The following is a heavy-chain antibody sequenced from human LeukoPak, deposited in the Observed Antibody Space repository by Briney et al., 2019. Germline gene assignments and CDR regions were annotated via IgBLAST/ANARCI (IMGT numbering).Heavy chain of an antibody. J-gene: IGHJ4*02. CDR1: GDSISSSSSH. V-gene: IGHV4-61*05. Sequence: SETLSLTCTVSGDSISSSSSHWGWIRQPPGKGLGWIGYIYYSGSTNYNPSLKSRVTISVDTSKNQFSLKLSSVTAADTAVYYCARFREWDFWSGPNRYYFDYWGQGTLVTVSS. D-gene: IGHD3-3*01. CDR2: IYYSGST. CDR3: ARFREWDFWSGPNRYYFDY.